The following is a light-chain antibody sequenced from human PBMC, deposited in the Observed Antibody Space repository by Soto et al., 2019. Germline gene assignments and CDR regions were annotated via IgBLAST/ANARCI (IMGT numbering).Light chain of an antibody. CDR3: QQYGSSPRT. CDR2: GAS. CDR1: QSVSSSY. J-gene: IGKJ1*01. Sequence: EIVLTQSPCTLSFSACERSTLSCRASQSVSSSYLAWYQQKPGQAPRLLIYGASSRATGIPDRFSGSGSGTDFTLTISRLEPEDFAVYYCQQYGSSPRTFGQGTKVDIK. V-gene: IGKV3-20*01.